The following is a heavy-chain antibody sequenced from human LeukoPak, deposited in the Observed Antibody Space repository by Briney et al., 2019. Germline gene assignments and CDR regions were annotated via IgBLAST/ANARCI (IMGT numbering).Heavy chain of an antibody. CDR1: GGSFSSYY. V-gene: IGHV4-34*03. J-gene: IGHJ4*02. D-gene: IGHD3-3*01. CDR3: TGNGYYSLEY. Sequence: SETLSLTCAVYGGSFSSYYWSWIRQPPGKGLEWIGEIYHSGSTNYNPSLKSRVIISVDKSKNQFSLKLSSVTAADTAVYYCTGNGYYSLEYWGQGTLVTVSS. CDR2: IYHSGST.